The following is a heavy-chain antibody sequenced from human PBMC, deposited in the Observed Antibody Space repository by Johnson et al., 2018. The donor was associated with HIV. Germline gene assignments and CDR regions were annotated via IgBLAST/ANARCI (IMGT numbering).Heavy chain of an antibody. V-gene: IGHV3-15*02. J-gene: IGHJ3*02. D-gene: IGHD2-21*01. CDR2: IKSRTDDGTT. CDR1: GFTFTDAW. Sequence: VQLVESGGALVKPGGSLTLSCAASGFTFTDAWMSWVRQAPGKGLEWVAHIKSRTDDGTTNYAAPLKGRFTISRDDSKNTLYVQMKSLKTEDTVVYYCTTDHYLLDALDIWSQGTMVTVSS. CDR3: TTDHYLLDALDI.